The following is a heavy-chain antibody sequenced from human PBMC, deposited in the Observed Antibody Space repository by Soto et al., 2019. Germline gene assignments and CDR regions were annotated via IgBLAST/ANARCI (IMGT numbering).Heavy chain of an antibody. CDR2: IIPILGIA. CDR3: AREDSSWYDY. V-gene: IGHV1-69*08. D-gene: IGHD6-13*01. CDR1: GGTFSSYT. J-gene: IGHJ4*02. Sequence: QVQLVQSGAEVKKPGSSVKVSCKASGGTFSSYTISWVRQAPGQGLEWMGRIIPILGIANYAQKFQGRVTITADKYTRTAYMEMSSLRSEDTAVYYCAREDSSWYDYWGQGTLVTVSS.